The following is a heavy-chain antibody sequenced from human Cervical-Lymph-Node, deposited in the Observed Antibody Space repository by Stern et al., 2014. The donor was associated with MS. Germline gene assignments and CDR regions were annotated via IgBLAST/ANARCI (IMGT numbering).Heavy chain of an antibody. J-gene: IGHJ4*02. CDR2: IIPILGIA. D-gene: IGHD5-18*01. CDR1: GGTFSSYT. CDR3: ARGGADTAMVIPFDY. Sequence: VQLVQSGAEVKKPGSSVKVSCKASGGTFSSYTISWVRQAPGQGLEWMGRIIPILGIANYAQKFQGRVTITADKSTSTAYMELSSLRSEDTAVYYCARGGADTAMVIPFDYWGQGTLVTVSS. V-gene: IGHV1-69*09.